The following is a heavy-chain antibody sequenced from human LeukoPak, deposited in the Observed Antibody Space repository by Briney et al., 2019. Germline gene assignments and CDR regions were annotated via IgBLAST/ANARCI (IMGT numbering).Heavy chain of an antibody. CDR3: ARHQSSGSYYLAFDY. D-gene: IGHD1-26*01. J-gene: IGHJ4*02. Sequence: PSETLSLTCTVSGGSISSGDYYWGWLRQPPGKGLEWIGTIYYSGNTYYSPSLKSRVTVSVDTSKNQFSLRLSSVTASDTAVYYCARHQSSGSYYLAFDYWSQGTLVTVSS. CDR2: IYYSGNT. CDR1: GGSISSGDYY. V-gene: IGHV4-39*01.